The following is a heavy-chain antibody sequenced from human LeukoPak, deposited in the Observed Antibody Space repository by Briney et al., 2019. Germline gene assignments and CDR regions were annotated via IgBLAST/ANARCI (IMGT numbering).Heavy chain of an antibody. J-gene: IGHJ4*02. CDR3: ARGHSSGWYEDSMDY. Sequence: ASVKVSCKASGYTFTSYDINLVRQATGQGLEVRGCMNPNSGNTGYAQKFQGRVTITRNTSISTAYMELSSLRSEDTAVYSCARGHSSGWYEDSMDYWGQGTLVTVSS. V-gene: IGHV1-8*03. D-gene: IGHD6-19*01. CDR1: GYTFTSYD. CDR2: MNPNSGNT.